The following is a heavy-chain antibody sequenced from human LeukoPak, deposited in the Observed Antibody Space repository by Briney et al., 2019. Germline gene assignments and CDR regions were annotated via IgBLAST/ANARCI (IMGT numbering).Heavy chain of an antibody. D-gene: IGHD1-26*01. CDR1: GDSVSSKSAS. CDR3: ARGTGSLDY. Sequence: SQTLSLTCAISGDSVSSKSASWNWIGQSPSRGLEWLGRTYSRSKWFNDYAVSVKSRISINPDTSKNQFSLHLTSVTPDDTAVYFCARGTGSLDYWGQGTLVTVSS. J-gene: IGHJ4*02. CDR2: TYSRSKWFN. V-gene: IGHV6-1*01.